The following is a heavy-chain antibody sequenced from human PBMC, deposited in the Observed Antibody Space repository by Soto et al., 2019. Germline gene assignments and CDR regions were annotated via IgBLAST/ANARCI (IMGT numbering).Heavy chain of an antibody. CDR1: GFSLSTSGVG. D-gene: IGHD5-18*01. Sequence: QITLKESGPTLVKPTQTLTLTCTFSGFSLSTSGVGVGWIRQPPGKALEWLALIYWDDDKRYSPSLKSRLTITKDTSKNQVVLTMTNMDPVDTATYYCARGGYSYGYGGGYYYYGMDVWGQGTTLTVSS. CDR2: IYWDDDK. V-gene: IGHV2-5*02. CDR3: ARGGYSYGYGGGYYYYGMDV. J-gene: IGHJ6*02.